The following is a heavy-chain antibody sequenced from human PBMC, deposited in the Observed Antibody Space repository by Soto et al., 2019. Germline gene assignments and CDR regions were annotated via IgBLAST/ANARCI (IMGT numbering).Heavy chain of an antibody. CDR1: GYTFTSYG. J-gene: IGHJ4*02. Sequence: ASVKVSCKASGYTFTSYGISWVRQAPGQGLEWMGWISAYNGNTNYAQKLQGRVTMTTDTSTSTAYMELRSLRSDDTAVYYCARDNDIFGVVIIDDYWGQGTLVTVSS. CDR2: ISAYNGNT. V-gene: IGHV1-18*01. CDR3: ARDNDIFGVVIIDDY. D-gene: IGHD3-3*02.